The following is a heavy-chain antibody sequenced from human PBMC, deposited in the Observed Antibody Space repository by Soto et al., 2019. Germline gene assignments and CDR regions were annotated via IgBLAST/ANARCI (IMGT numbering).Heavy chain of an antibody. J-gene: IGHJ4*02. Sequence: HGYCAGSGVTFTSFTVNWVRKNRGHPPVWIGWILVGSGQTNSAQKFQGRVAITRDMSTYTAYLELNSLRSEDSAVYFCAPISRGNSGCFANGDKEPPFTVSS. CDR1: GVTFTSFT. V-gene: IGHV1-58*01. D-gene: IGHD2-2*01. CDR3: APISRGNSGCFAN. CDR2: ILVGSGQT.